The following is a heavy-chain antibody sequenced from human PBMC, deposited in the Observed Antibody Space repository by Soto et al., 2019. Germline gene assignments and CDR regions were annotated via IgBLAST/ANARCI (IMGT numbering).Heavy chain of an antibody. J-gene: IGHJ3*02. CDR1: GGSFSDFY. V-gene: IGHV4-34*01. CDR3: GRSSHYNHIALGM. D-gene: IGHD3-22*01. Sequence: QGQLQQWGAGLLKPSETLSLTCAVYGGSFSDFYWTWIRQPPGKGLEWIGEVNHSGSTNYNPSLKSRVTISVDTSKNQFSLKLTSVTAADTAMYYCGRSSHYNHIALGMWGQGTMVTVS. CDR2: VNHSGST.